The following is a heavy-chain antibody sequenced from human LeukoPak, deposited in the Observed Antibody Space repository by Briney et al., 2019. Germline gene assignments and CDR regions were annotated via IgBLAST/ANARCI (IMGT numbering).Heavy chain of an antibody. CDR3: AKLRGSIVGAPDAFDI. CDR2: IYSGGST. V-gene: IGHV3-53*01. Sequence: GGSLRLSCAASGFTVSSNYMSWVRQAPGKGLEWVSVIYSGGSTYYADSVKGRFTISRDNSKNTLYLQMNSLRAEDTAVYYCAKLRGSIVGAPDAFDIWGQGTMVTVSS. D-gene: IGHD1-26*01. J-gene: IGHJ3*02. CDR1: GFTVSSNY.